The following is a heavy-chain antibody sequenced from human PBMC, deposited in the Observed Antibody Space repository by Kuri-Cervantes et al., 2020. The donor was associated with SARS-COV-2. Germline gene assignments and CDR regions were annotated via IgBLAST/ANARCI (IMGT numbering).Heavy chain of an antibody. CDR2: INHSGST. J-gene: IGHJ4*02. V-gene: IGHV4-34*01. CDR3: ARGRSFVGN. D-gene: IGHD3-16*01. CDR1: GGPFSGYY. Sequence: SETLSLTCAVYGGPFSGYYWSWIRQPPGKGLEWIGEINHSGSTNYNPSLKSRVTISVDTSKNQFSLKLSSVTAADTAVYYCARGRSFVGNWGQGTLVTVSS.